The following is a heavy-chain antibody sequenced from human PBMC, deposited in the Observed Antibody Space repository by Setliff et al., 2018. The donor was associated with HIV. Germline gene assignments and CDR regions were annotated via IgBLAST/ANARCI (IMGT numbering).Heavy chain of an antibody. Sequence: PGGSLRLSCAASGFNFNNAWMSWVRQAPGKGLEWVGRIRSKTDGGTTDYAAPVKGRFTISRDDSKNTAYLQMDSLKTEDTAVYYCTRHSTDPWSLLDYWGQGTLVTVSS. J-gene: IGHJ4*02. CDR2: IRSKTDGGTT. CDR1: GFNFNNAW. V-gene: IGHV3-15*01. D-gene: IGHD4-4*01. CDR3: TRHSTDPWSLLDY.